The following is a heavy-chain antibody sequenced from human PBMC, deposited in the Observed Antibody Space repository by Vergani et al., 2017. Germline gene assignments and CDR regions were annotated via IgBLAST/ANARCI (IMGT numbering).Heavy chain of an antibody. CDR3: ARVPSGYSNYYYYYGMDV. CDR2: IIPIFGTA. CDR1: GGTFSSYA. D-gene: IGHD3-3*01. J-gene: IGHJ6*02. V-gene: IGHV1-69*18. Sequence: QVQLVQSGAEVKKPGSSVKVSCKASGGTFSSYAISWVRQAPGQGLEWMGRIIPIFGTANYAQKFQGRVTITADESTSTAYMGLSSLRSEDTAVYYCARVPSGYSNYYYYYGMDVWGQGTTVTVSS.